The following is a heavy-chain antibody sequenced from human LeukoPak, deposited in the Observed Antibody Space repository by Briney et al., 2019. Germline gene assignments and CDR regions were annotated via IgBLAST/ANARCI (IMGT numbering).Heavy chain of an antibody. Sequence: SVKVSCKASGGTFSSYAISWGRQAPRQGRGWMGGIIPIFGTANYTQTLQGRVTITADKSTSTAYMELSSLRSEDTAVYYCARAEDIVVVPATIRKNGVDDHYYYGLDVWGKGTTVTVSS. CDR1: GGTFSSYA. CDR3: ARAEDIVVVPATIRKNGVDDHYYYGLDV. V-gene: IGHV1-69*06. J-gene: IGHJ6*04. D-gene: IGHD2-2*01. CDR2: IIPIFGTA.